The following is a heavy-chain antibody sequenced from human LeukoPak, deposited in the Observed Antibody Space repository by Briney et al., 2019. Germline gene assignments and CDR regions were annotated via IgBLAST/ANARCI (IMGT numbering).Heavy chain of an antibody. CDR2: IYTSGIT. Sequence: TASETLSLTCTASGGSIRGLWCSWIRQPPGKGLEWIGNIYTSGITTYNPSLKCRVTISIDTSKNQFSLTLNSVTATDTAVYYCAIQAHDGTDNWLDPWGPGALVTVSS. D-gene: IGHD1-7*01. V-gene: IGHV4-4*09. CDR3: AIQAHDGTDNWLDP. CDR1: GGSIRGLW. J-gene: IGHJ5*02.